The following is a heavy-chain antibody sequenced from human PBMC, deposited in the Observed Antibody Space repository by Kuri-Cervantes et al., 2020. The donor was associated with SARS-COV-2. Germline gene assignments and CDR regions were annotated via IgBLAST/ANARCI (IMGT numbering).Heavy chain of an antibody. D-gene: IGHD5-24*01. CDR2: IYSGGGT. CDR3: AGSRRDAYTFDF. V-gene: IGHV3-53*01. Sequence: GGSLRLSCEASGFNFNNFGMNWVRQAPGKGLEWVSVIYSGGGTYYAASVKGRFTISRDNSKNTLYFQMNSLRAEDTAVYYCAGSRRDAYTFDFWGQGTLVTVSS. CDR1: GFNFNNFG. J-gene: IGHJ4*02.